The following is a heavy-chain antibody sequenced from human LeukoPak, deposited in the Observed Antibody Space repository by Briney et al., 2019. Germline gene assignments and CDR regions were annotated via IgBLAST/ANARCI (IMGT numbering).Heavy chain of an antibody. J-gene: IGHJ4*02. CDR1: GFTVSGTY. CDR2: IYSGGST. Sequence: GGSLRLSCAASGFTVSGTYMTWVRQPPGKGLEWVSLIYSGGSTYYAESVKGRFTISRDDSTNTLYLQMNSLSSEDTAVYYCAKVGREQLRPCSTTNCYIDYWGQRTLVTVSS. V-gene: IGHV3-66*02. CDR3: AKVGREQLRPCSTTNCYIDY. D-gene: IGHD2-2*01.